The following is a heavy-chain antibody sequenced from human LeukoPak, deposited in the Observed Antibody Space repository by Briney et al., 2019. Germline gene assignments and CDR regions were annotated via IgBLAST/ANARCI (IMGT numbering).Heavy chain of an antibody. J-gene: IGHJ5*02. V-gene: IGHV1-24*01. CDR3: ATVSGAWFGELLPRSYIWFDP. Sequence: ASVKVSCKVSGYTLTELSMDWVRQAPGKGLEWMGGFDPEDGETIYAQKFQGRVTMTEDTSTDTAYMELSSLRSEDTAVYYCATVSGAWFGELLPRSYIWFDPWGQGTLVTVSS. CDR1: GYTLTELS. CDR2: FDPEDGET. D-gene: IGHD3-10*01.